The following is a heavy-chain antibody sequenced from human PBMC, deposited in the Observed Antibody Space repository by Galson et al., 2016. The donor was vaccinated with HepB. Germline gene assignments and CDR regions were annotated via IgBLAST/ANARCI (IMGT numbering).Heavy chain of an antibody. CDR3: AMTRVDYTYLYQYGMDV. CDR2: IIPIFHNA. CDR1: GGSFNTYG. Sequence: SVKVSCKASGGSFNTYGISWVRQAPGQGLEWLGGIIPIFHNAKYAQRFQGRVTIIADKSTSTAHMELSNLRSDDTAVYFCAMTRVDYTYLYQYGMDVWGQGTTVTVSS. D-gene: IGHD2-2*01. J-gene: IGHJ6*02. V-gene: IGHV1-69*06.